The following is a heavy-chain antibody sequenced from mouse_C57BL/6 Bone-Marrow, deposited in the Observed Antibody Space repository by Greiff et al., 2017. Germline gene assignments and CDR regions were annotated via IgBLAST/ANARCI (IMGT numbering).Heavy chain of an antibody. CDR2: IHPNSGST. D-gene: IGHD1-1*01. CDR1: GYTFTSYW. Sequence: QVQLQQPGAELVKPGASVKLSCKASGYTFTSYWMHWVKQRPGQGLAWIGMIHPNSGSTNYNEKFKSKATLTVDKSSSTAYMQLSSLTSEDSAVYYCARDGILRSFDYWGQGTTLTVSS. V-gene: IGHV1-64*01. J-gene: IGHJ2*01. CDR3: ARDGILRSFDY.